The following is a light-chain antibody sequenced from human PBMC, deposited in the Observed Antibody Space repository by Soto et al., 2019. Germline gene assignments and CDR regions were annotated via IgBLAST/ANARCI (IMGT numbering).Light chain of an antibody. CDR3: CSYGFSYRFVV. Sequence: QSALTQPASVSGSPGQSITISCTGTSGDIGRYNRVSWYQQHPGKAPKLLMYEVTNRPSGVSNRFSGSKSGNPASLTISGVQAEDEYEYYCCSYGFSYRFVVFGGGTKLTVL. CDR1: SGDIGRYNR. CDR2: EVT. J-gene: IGLJ2*01. V-gene: IGLV2-14*01.